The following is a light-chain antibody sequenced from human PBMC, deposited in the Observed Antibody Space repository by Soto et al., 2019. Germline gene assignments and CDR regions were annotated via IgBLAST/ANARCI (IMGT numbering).Light chain of an antibody. V-gene: IGKV3-11*01. CDR1: QSVSSY. J-gene: IGKJ4*01. Sequence: TLSLSPGERATLSCRASQSVSSYLAWYQQKPGQAPRLLIYDASNRATGIPARFSGSGSGTDFTLTISSLEPEDFAVYYCQQRINWPLTFGGGTKVDIK. CDR2: DAS. CDR3: QQRINWPLT.